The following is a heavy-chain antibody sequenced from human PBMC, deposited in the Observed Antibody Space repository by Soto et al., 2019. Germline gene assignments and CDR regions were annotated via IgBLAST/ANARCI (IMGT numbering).Heavy chain of an antibody. Sequence: SETLSLTCTVSGGSISSSSYYWGWIRQPPGKGLEWIGSIYYSGSTYYNPSLKSRVTISVDTSKNQFSLKLSSVTAADTAVYYCASRGYDFCSGYCPACMDVWGQGTTVTVSS. D-gene: IGHD3-3*01. CDR3: ASRGYDFCSGYCPACMDV. J-gene: IGHJ6*02. CDR1: GGSISSSSYY. CDR2: IYYSGST. V-gene: IGHV4-39*01.